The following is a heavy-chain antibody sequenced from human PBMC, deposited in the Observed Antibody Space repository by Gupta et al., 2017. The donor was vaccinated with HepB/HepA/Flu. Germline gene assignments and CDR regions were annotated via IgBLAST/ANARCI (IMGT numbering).Heavy chain of an antibody. CDR3: VRGRYSYDVSGTFDF. D-gene: IGHD3-22*01. J-gene: IGHJ4*02. CDR2: ISGDGSGT. Sequence: DVQLLASGGGVLQPGGSRRLACIASGFTFDEFALHWVRQRPGKGLEWVSVISGDGSGTYYADSVKGRFTISRDNSENSLFLQMNSLTIEDTALYYCVRGRYSYDVSGTFDFWGQGTLVTVSS. CDR1: GFTFDEFA. V-gene: IGHV3-43*02.